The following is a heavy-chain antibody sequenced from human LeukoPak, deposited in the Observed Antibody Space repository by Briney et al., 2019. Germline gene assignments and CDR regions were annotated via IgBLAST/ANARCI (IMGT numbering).Heavy chain of an antibody. CDR3: VRSSWDY. J-gene: IGHJ4*02. D-gene: IGHD2-2*01. V-gene: IGHV3-66*01. CDR2: IYTDGNT. Sequence: GGSLRLSCAASGFAISNFYMTWVRQTPGKGLEWVSVIYTDGNTYYADSVKGRFTITRDISKNIVYLKMHNLRAEDTAVYYCVRSSWDYWGQGVLVTVSS. CDR1: GFAISNFY.